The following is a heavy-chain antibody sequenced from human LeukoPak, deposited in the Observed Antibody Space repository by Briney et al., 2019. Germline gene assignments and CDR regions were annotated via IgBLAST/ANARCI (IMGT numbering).Heavy chain of an antibody. J-gene: IGHJ4*02. D-gene: IGHD3-10*01. CDR2: IRYDGSNK. Sequence: GGSLRLSCAASGFTFSSYGMHWVRQAPGKGLEWVAFIRYDGSNKYYADSVKGRFTISRDNSKNTPYLQMNSLRAEDTAVYYCAKEAPRFSAATPGYFDYWGQGTLVTVSS. CDR1: GFTFSSYG. V-gene: IGHV3-30*02. CDR3: AKEAPRFSAATPGYFDY.